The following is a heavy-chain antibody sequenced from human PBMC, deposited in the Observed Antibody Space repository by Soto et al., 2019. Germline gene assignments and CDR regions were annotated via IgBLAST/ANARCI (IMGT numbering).Heavy chain of an antibody. V-gene: IGHV4-61*01. D-gene: IGHD4-17*01. CDR1: GGSVSSGSYY. Sequence: SETLSLTCTVSGGSVSSGSYYWSWIRQPPGKGLEWIGEIYYSGSTNYNPSLKSRVTISVDKSKNQFSLKLSSVTAADTAVYYCARAHGNYYYGMDVWGQGTTVTV. CDR3: ARAHGNYYYGMDV. CDR2: IYYSGST. J-gene: IGHJ6*02.